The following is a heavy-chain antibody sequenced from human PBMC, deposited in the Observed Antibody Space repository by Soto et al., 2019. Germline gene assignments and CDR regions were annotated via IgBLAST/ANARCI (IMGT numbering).Heavy chain of an antibody. D-gene: IGHD6-13*01. J-gene: IGHJ4*02. CDR2: IYSGGST. Sequence: SETLSLTCTVSGGSITNYYGTWIRQPPGKGLEWIGYIYSGGSTNYNPSLKNRVTISVDTSKNQFSLKLSSVTAADTAVYYCARGIAAAGDIDYWGQGTLVTVSS. V-gene: IGHV4-59*08. CDR1: GGSITNYY. CDR3: ARGIAAAGDIDY.